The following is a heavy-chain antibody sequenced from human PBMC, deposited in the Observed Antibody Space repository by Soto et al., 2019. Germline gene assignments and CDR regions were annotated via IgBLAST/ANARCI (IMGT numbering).Heavy chain of an antibody. V-gene: IGHV5-51*01. D-gene: IGHD3-22*01. CDR2: IYPGDSDT. CDR3: ASFPYYYDSSGYPDAFDI. Sequence: GESLKISCKGSGYSFTSYWIGWVRQMPGKGLEWMGIIYPGDSDTRYSPSFQGQVTISADKSISTAYLQWSSLKASDTAMYYCASFPYYYDSSGYPDAFDIWGQGTMVTVSS. J-gene: IGHJ3*02. CDR1: GYSFTSYW.